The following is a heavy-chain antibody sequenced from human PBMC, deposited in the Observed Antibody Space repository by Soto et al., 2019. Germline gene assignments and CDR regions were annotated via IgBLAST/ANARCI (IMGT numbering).Heavy chain of an antibody. Sequence: PSETLSLTCTVSGGSISSSIYYWGWIRQPPGKGLEWIGSIYYSGSTYYNPSLKSRVTISVDTSKNQFSLKLSSVTAADTAVYYCARDRLRYFDWLLSSYYGMDVWGQGTTVTVSS. V-gene: IGHV4-39*02. J-gene: IGHJ6*02. CDR2: IYYSGST. CDR3: ARDRLRYFDWLLSSYYGMDV. D-gene: IGHD3-9*01. CDR1: GGSISSSIYY.